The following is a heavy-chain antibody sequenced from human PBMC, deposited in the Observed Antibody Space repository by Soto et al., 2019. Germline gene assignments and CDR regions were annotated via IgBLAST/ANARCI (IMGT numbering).Heavy chain of an antibody. CDR2: INHSGST. V-gene: IGHV4-34*01. J-gene: IGHJ4*02. D-gene: IGHD3-10*01. CDR3: ARFLIIMVRASTSIDY. CDR1: GGSFSGYY. Sequence: SETLSLTCAVYGGSFSGYYWSWIRQPPGKGLEWIGEINHSGSTNYNPSLKSRVTISVDTSKNQFSLKLSSVTAADTAVYYCARFLIIMVRASTSIDYRTQGTPVPVSS.